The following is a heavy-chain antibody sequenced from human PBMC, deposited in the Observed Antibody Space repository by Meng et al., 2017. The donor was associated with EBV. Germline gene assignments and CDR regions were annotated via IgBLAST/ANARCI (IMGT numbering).Heavy chain of an antibody. CDR3: ASESGRGFTPDY. V-gene: IGHV1-69*01. D-gene: IGHD3-10*01. Sequence: QVQLLQSGAGVQKPGASVKGSCRTSGGTFRSDAVSWVRQAPGQGLEWMGGLIPMVGAHHYAQKFQGRVTIVADESTSTHSMELNSLRSEDTAMYYCASESGRGFTPDYWGQGTLVTVSS. CDR2: LIPMVGAH. CDR1: GGTFRSDA. J-gene: IGHJ4*02.